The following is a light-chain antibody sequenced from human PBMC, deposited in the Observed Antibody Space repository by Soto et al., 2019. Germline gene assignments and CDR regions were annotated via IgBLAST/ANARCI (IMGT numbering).Light chain of an antibody. V-gene: IGKV3-15*01. J-gene: IGKJ5*01. Sequence: EIVMTQSPGTLSVSPGERATLSCRASQSVGTNLAWYQQKPGQAPRLLIYGASTRATDIPARFIASGSGKEFTLTISSRQSEDFVVYYCQQYDNWHPPITFGQGTRLEIK. CDR1: QSVGTN. CDR2: GAS. CDR3: QQYDNWHPPIT.